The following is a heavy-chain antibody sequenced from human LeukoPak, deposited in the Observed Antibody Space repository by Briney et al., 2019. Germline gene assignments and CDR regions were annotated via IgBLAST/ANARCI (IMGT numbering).Heavy chain of an antibody. V-gene: IGHV3-43*01. D-gene: IGHD3-3*01. J-gene: IGHJ4*02. CDR2: ISWDGGST. CDR1: GFTLDDYT. Sequence: PGGSLRLSCAASGFTLDDYTMHWVRQAPGKGLEWVSLISWDGGSTYYADSVKGRFTISRDNSKNSLYLQMNSLRTEDTALYYCAKDRGDVGGMGWSHFDYWGQGTLVTVSS. CDR3: AKDRGDVGGMGWSHFDY.